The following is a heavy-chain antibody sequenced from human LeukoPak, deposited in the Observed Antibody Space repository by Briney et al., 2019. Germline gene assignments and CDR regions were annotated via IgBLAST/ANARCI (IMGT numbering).Heavy chain of an antibody. J-gene: IGHJ5*02. Sequence: SETLSLTCAVYGGSFSGYYWSWIRQPPGKGLEWIGEINDSGSTNYNPSLKSRVTISVDTSKNQFSLKLSSVTAADTAVYYCARVGYYGSGSSGDWFDPWGQGTLVTVSS. V-gene: IGHV4-34*01. CDR1: GGSFSGYY. CDR3: ARVGYYGSGSSGDWFDP. CDR2: INDSGST. D-gene: IGHD3-10*01.